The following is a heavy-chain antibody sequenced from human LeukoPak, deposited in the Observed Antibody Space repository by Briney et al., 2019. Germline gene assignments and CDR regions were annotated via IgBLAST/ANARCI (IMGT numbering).Heavy chain of an antibody. CDR2: INRDGSST. V-gene: IGHV3-74*01. Sequence: PGGSHGLPCAASGFTFSRHWMHWVRQAPGKGLVWVSRINRDGSSTAYADSVKGRITISRDNAKNTLYLQMNSLRAEDTAVYYCARRFEKSDKRGMVGWAQGTTHTVSS. CDR3: ARRFEKSDKRGMVG. J-gene: IGHJ6*01. CDR1: GFTFSRHW. D-gene: IGHD3-16*01.